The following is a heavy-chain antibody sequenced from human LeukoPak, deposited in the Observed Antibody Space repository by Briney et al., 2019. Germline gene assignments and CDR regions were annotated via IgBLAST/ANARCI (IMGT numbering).Heavy chain of an antibody. D-gene: IGHD3-3*01. J-gene: IGHJ4*02. CDR2: INHSGST. V-gene: IGHV4-34*01. Sequence: PSETLSLTCTVSGGSISSYYWSWIRQPPGKGLEWIGEINHSGSTNYNPSLKSRVTISVDTSKNQFSLKLSSVTAADTAVYYCARGRMVYYDFWSGYYHDYWGQGTLVTVSS. CDR3: ARGRMVYYDFWSGYYHDY. CDR1: GGSISSYY.